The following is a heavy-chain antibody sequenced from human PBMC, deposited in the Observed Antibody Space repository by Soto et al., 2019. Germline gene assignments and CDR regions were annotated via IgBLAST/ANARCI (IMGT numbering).Heavy chain of an antibody. CDR1: GFTFSDYY. CDR3: AREKQLVLGYYYMDV. D-gene: IGHD6-6*01. J-gene: IGHJ6*03. Sequence: PVGSLRLSCAASGFTFSDYYMSWIRQAPGKGLEWVSYISSSGSTIYYADSVKGRFTISRDNAKNSLYLQMNSLRAEDTAVYYCAREKQLVLGYYYMDVWGKGTTVTVSS. CDR2: ISSSGSTI. V-gene: IGHV3-11*01.